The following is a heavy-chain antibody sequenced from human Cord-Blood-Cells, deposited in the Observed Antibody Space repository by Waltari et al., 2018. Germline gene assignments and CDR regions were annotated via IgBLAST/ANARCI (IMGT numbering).Heavy chain of an antibody. CDR2: IYSGGST. CDR1: GFTVSSNY. J-gene: IGHJ4*02. Sequence: EVQLVESGGGLLQPGGSLRLSCAASGFTVSSNYMSWVRQAPGKGLEWVSVIYSGGSTYYADSVKGRFTISRDNSKNTLYLQMNSLRAEDTAVYYCARGDYDSSGYYFDYWGQGTLVTVSS. V-gene: IGHV3-53*01. D-gene: IGHD3-22*01. CDR3: ARGDYDSSGYYFDY.